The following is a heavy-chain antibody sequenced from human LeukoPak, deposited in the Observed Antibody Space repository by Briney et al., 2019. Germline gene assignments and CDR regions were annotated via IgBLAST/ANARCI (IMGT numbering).Heavy chain of an antibody. CDR1: GYSVNSGYT. D-gene: IGHD3-9*01. CDR2: IYHSGGT. V-gene: IGHV4-38-2*02. J-gene: IGHJ4*02. CDR3: ARDSYDILTGYSPFDY. Sequence: SETLSLTCTVSGYSVNSGYTWGWIRQPPGKGLEWIGNIYHSGGTYYNPSLKSRVTISVDTSKNQFSLKLSSVTAADTAVYYCARDSYDILTGYSPFDYWGQGTLVTVSS.